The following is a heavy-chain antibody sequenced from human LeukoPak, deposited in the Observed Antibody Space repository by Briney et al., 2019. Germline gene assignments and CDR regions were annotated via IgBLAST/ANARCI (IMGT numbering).Heavy chain of an antibody. V-gene: IGHV3-64D*06. CDR3: VKGNSGYVRRYFDY. CDR1: GFTFSSYA. Sequence: PGGSLRLSCSASGFTFSSYAMHWVRQAPGKGLEYVSAISSNGGSTYYADSVKGRFTVSRDSSKNTLYLQMSSLRAEDTAVYYCVKGNSGYVRRYFDYWGQGTLVTVSS. J-gene: IGHJ4*02. CDR2: ISSNGGST. D-gene: IGHD5-12*01.